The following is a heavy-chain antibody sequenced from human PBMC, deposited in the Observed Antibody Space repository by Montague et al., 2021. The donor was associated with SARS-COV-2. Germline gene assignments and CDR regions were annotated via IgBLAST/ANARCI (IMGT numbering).Heavy chain of an antibody. D-gene: IGHD3-10*01. CDR1: GGSFSGYY. CDR3: ARWISRLRGVDE. J-gene: IGHJ4*02. CDR2: ITHRGST. Sequence: SETLSLTCAVYGGSFSGYYWTWIRQAPGKGLEWIGEITHRGSTTYNPSLESRVTISVDTPKKQFSLKLRSVTAPDTAVYYCARWISRLRGVDEWGQGTLVTVSS. V-gene: IGHV4-34*01.